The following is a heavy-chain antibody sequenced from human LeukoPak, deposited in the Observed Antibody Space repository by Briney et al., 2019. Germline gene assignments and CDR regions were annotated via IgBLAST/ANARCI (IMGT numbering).Heavy chain of an antibody. J-gene: IGHJ4*02. CDR1: DGSISSYY. V-gene: IGHV4-59*01. CDR2: IYYSGST. D-gene: IGHD6-13*01. Sequence: TSETLSLTCTVSDGSISSYYWSWIRQPPGKGLEWIGYIYYSGSTNYNPSLKSRVTISVDTSKNQFSLKLSSVTAADTAVYYCARPTYSSSWYYFDYWGQGTLVTVSS. CDR3: ARPTYSSSWYYFDY.